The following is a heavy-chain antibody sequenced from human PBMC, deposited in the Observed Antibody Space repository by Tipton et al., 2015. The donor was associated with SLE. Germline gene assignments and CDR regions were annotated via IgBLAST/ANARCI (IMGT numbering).Heavy chain of an antibody. CDR1: GFTFSTYA. D-gene: IGHD1-26*01. CDR3: ARDLLPGYYGMDV. Sequence: SLRLSCAASGFTFSTYAMHWVRQAPGKGLEWVALISYDGSNKYYADSVKGRFTISRDNSKNTLYLQMSSLRAEDTAVYYCARDLLPGYYGMDVWGQGTTVTVSS. J-gene: IGHJ6*02. V-gene: IGHV3-30*04. CDR2: ISYDGSNK.